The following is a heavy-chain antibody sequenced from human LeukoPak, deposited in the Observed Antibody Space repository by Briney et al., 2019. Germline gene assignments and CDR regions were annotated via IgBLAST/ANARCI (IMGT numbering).Heavy chain of an antibody. V-gene: IGHV1-2*06. J-gene: IGHJ4*02. CDR3: AKSSYGQQLGTFDY. CDR2: INPNSGGT. CDR1: GYTFTGYY. D-gene: IGHD6-13*01. Sequence: AASVKVSCKASGYTFTGYYMHWVRQAPGQGLEWMGRINPNSGGTNYAQKFQGRVTMTRDTSISTAYMELSRLRSDDTAVYYCAKSSYGQQLGTFDYWGQGTLVTVSS.